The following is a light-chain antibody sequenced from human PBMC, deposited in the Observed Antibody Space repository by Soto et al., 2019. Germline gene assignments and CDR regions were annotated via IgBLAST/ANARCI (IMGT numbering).Light chain of an antibody. CDR1: SSDVAGYNY. CDR3: CSYTTSSTVL. CDR2: DVS. J-gene: IGLJ2*01. V-gene: IGLV2-14*03. Sequence: QSVLTQPASVSGSPGQSITISFTGTSSDVAGYNYVSWYQQHPGKAPKLMIYDVSNRPSGVSNRFSGSKSGNTASLTNSGLQAEDEADYYCCSYTTSSTVLFGGGTKVTAL.